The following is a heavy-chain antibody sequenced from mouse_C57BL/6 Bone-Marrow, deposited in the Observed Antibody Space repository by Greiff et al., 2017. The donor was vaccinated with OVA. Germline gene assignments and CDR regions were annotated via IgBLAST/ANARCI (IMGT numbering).Heavy chain of an antibody. CDR1: GFTFSDYG. J-gene: IGHJ4*01. CDR3: ARRPPYGNYAMDY. V-gene: IGHV5-15*01. D-gene: IGHD2-1*01. CDR2: ISNLAYSI. Sequence: EVHLVESGGGLVQPGGSLKLSCAASGFTFSDYGMAWVRQAPRKGPEWVAFISNLAYSIYYADTVTGRFTISRENAKNTLYLEMSSLRSEDTAMYYCARRPPYGNYAMDYWGQGTSVTVSS.